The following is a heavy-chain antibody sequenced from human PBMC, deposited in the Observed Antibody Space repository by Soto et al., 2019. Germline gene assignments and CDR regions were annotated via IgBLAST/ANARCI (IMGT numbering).Heavy chain of an antibody. V-gene: IGHV4-34*01. CDR3: ARRGGYYDSSGYGRYYYYYYCMDV. CDR1: GGSFSGYY. J-gene: IGHJ6*02. CDR2: INHSGST. D-gene: IGHD3-22*01. Sequence: SETLSLTCAVYGGSFSGYYWSWIRQPPGKGLEWIGEINHSGSTNYNPSLKSRVTISVDTSKNQFSLKLSSVTAADTAVYYCARRGGYYDSSGYGRYYYYYYCMDVWGQGTTVTVSS.